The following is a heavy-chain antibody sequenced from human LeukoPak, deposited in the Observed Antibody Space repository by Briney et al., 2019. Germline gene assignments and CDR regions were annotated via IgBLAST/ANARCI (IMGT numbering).Heavy chain of an antibody. J-gene: IGHJ4*02. V-gene: IGHV3-23*01. CDR3: AKTGSSGWYFAS. Sequence: GGSLRLSCAASGFTFGNYVMSWVRQAPGKGLEWVSTISSSSCNTYYTDSVKGRFSVSRDNSKKTLYLQMDSLRAEDTAVYYCAKTGSSGWYFASWGQGTLVTVSS. CDR2: ISSSSCNT. D-gene: IGHD6-19*01. CDR1: GFTFGNYV.